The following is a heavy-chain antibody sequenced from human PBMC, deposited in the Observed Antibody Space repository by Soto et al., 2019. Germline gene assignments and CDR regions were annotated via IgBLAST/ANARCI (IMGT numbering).Heavy chain of an antibody. J-gene: IGHJ4*02. D-gene: IGHD3-3*01. V-gene: IGHV4-59*08. Sequence: QVQLQESGPGLVKPSETLSLTCTVSGGSISGYYWSWVRQPPGKGLEWIGYIYYSGSTNYNPSLKRRVTISVDTSKNQFSLKLTSVTAADTAVYFCARHPDAFEWLFDYWGQGTLVTVSS. CDR1: GGSISGYY. CDR3: ARHPDAFEWLFDY. CDR2: IYYSGST.